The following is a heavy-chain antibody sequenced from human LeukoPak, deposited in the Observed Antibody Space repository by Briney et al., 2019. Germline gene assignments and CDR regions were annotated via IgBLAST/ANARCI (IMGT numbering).Heavy chain of an antibody. J-gene: IGHJ4*02. CDR1: GYSFTSYW. V-gene: IGHV5-10-1*01. CDR2: IDPSDSYT. Sequence: GESLKVSCKGSGYSFTSYWISWVRQMPGKGLEWMGRIDPSDSYTNYSPSFQGHVTISADKSISTAYLQWSSLKASDTAMYYCARLGKSAMVIHYWGQGTLVTVSS. CDR3: ARLGKSAMVIHY. D-gene: IGHD5-18*01.